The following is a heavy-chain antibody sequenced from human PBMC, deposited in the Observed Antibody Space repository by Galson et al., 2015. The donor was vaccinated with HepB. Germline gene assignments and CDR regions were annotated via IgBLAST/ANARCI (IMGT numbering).Heavy chain of an antibody. D-gene: IGHD3-10*01. CDR1: GFSLSTSGMC. CDR2: IDWDDDK. J-gene: IGHJ5*02. CDR3: ARAHGVGFGELLGWFDP. V-gene: IGHV2-70*01. Sequence: PALVKPTQTLTLTCTFSGFSLSTSGMCVSWIRQPPGKALEWLALIDWDDDKYYSTSLKTRLTISKDTSKNQVVLTMTNMDPVDTATYYCARAHGVGFGELLGWFDPWGQGTLVTVSS.